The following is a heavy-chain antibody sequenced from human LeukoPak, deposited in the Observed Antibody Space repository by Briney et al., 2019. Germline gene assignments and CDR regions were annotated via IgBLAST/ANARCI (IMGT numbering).Heavy chain of an antibody. CDR3: VRDKDWYFDY. CDR2: DGTNT. Sequence: GGPLRLSCAASGFTFRTCGMHWVRRAPGKGLEWVAIDGTNTYYADSVKGRFTISRDNSKNTLYLQMSSLSGEDTAVYYCVRDKDWYFDYWGQGTLVTVSS. D-gene: IGHD3/OR15-3a*01. J-gene: IGHJ4*02. CDR1: GFTFRTCG. V-gene: IGHV3-33*01.